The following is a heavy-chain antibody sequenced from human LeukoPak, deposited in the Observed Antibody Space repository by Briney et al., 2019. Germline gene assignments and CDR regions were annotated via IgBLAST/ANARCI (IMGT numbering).Heavy chain of an antibody. D-gene: IGHD2-15*01. CDR3: ARSGSYAAAGDY. CDR1: GDSISSYY. Sequence: SETLSLTCTVSGDSISSYYWSWIRQPPGKGLEWIGYIYYSGSTNYNPSLKSRVTISLDTSKNQFSLKLSSVTAADTAVYYCARSGSYAAAGDYWGQGTLVTVSS. J-gene: IGHJ4*02. V-gene: IGHV4-59*08. CDR2: IYYSGST.